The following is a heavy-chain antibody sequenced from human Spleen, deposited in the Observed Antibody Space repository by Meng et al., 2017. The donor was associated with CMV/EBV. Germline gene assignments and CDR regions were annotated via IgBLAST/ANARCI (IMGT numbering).Heavy chain of an antibody. Sequence: ASVKVSCKASGYSLTNYGISWVRQAPGQGLEWMGWISAYNDDTNYAQNFQGRVIVTTEISTSTAYMELRSLRADDTAMYYCARDGGDYWSGHSNNHDAIDIWGQGTMVTVSS. CDR2: ISAYNDDT. J-gene: IGHJ3*02. V-gene: IGHV1-18*01. CDR1: GYSLTNYG. CDR3: ARDGGDYWSGHSNNHDAIDI. D-gene: IGHD3-3*01.